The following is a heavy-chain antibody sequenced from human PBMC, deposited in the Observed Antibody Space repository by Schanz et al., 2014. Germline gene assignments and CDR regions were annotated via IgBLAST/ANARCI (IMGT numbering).Heavy chain of an antibody. Sequence: QVQLQQWGAGLLKPSETLSLTCAVYGGSFSGYYWSWIRQPPGKGLEWIGEINHSGSTNYNPSLKSRVTISVATSKNQFSLKLTSVTAADTAVYYCARGHLFGADYWGQGTLVTVSS. J-gene: IGHJ4*02. CDR3: ARGHLFGADY. V-gene: IGHV4-34*01. D-gene: IGHD1-26*01. CDR2: INHSGST. CDR1: GGSFSGYY.